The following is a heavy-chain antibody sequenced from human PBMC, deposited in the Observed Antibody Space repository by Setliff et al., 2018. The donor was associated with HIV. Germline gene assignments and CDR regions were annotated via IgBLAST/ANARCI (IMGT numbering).Heavy chain of an antibody. CDR2: IKQDGSEK. CDR1: GFTFSTYW. V-gene: IGHV3-7*01. D-gene: IGHD3-10*01. J-gene: IGHJ4*02. CDR3: ASVLRYYGSGSYPFGY. Sequence: AGSLRLSCAASGFTFSTYWMSWVRQAPGKGLEWVANIKQDGSEKYYVDSVKGRFTISRDNAKNSLYLQMNSLRAEDTAVYYCASVLRYYGSGSYPFGYWGQGTLVTVSS.